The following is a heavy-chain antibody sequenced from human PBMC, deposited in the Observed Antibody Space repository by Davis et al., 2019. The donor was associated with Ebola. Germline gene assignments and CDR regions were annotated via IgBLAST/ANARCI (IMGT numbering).Heavy chain of an antibody. V-gene: IGHV3-21*01. CDR3: AKGLLDFWSGSYYYYYYGMDV. J-gene: IGHJ6*02. CDR2: ISSSSSYI. Sequence: GESLKISCAASGFTFSSYSMNWVRQAPGKGLEWVSSISSSSSYIYYADSVKGRFTISRDNAKNSLYLQMNSLRAEDTAVYYCAKGLLDFWSGSYYYYYYGMDVWGQGTTVTVSS. CDR1: GFTFSSYS. D-gene: IGHD3-3*01.